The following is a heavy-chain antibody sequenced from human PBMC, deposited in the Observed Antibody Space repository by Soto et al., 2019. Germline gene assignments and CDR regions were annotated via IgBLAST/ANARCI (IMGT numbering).Heavy chain of an antibody. J-gene: IGHJ6*02. D-gene: IGHD6-19*01. CDR3: AREASDWNYVCYGMDV. CDR2: IYHSGST. Sequence: SETLSLTCAVSGYSISSGYYWGWIRQPPGKGLEWIGSIYHSGSTYYNPSLKSRVTISVDTSKNQFSLKLSSVTAADTAVYYCAREASDWNYVCYGMDVWGQGTTVTVSS. V-gene: IGHV4-38-2*02. CDR1: GYSISSGYY.